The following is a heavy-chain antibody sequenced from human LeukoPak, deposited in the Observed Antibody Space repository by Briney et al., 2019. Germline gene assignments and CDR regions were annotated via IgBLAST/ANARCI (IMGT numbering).Heavy chain of an antibody. J-gene: IGHJ4*02. D-gene: IGHD5-12*01. V-gene: IGHV3-30*03. CDR2: ISYDGSNK. CDR3: ARGLGYSGYDSPDY. Sequence: GGSLRLSCAASGFTFSSYSMNWVRQAPGKGLEWVAVISYDGSNKYYADSVKGGFTISRDNSKNTLYLQMNSLRAEDTAVYYCARGLGYSGYDSPDYWGQGTLVTVSS. CDR1: GFTFSSYS.